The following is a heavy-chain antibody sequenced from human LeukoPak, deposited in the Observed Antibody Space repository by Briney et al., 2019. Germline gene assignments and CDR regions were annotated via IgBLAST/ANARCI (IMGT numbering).Heavy chain of an antibody. CDR1: GFTVNNNS. CDR3: ARGRLHGFDL. J-gene: IGHJ3*01. V-gene: IGHV3-53*01. CDR2: LYSGGNT. Sequence: GGSLRLSCAASGFTVNNNSLNWVRQAPGKGLAWVSILYSGGNTYYADFVKGRFTISRDSSKNTLFLQMNSLRAEDTAMFYCARGRLHGFDLWGQGTMVTVSS. D-gene: IGHD2-15*01.